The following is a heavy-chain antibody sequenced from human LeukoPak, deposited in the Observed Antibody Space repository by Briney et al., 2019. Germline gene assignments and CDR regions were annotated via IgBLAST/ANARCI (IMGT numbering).Heavy chain of an antibody. D-gene: IGHD3-10*01. Sequence: QPGGSLRLSCAASGFTVSTNYMSWIRQAPGKGLEWVANIKEDGSRKYHVDSVKDRFTTSRDNTKNSLYLQMDSLRVEDTAVYFCGVSEVTRATPQHWGQGTLVTVSS. CDR1: GFTVSTNY. CDR3: GVSEVTRATPQH. CDR2: IKEDGSRK. V-gene: IGHV3-7*02. J-gene: IGHJ1*01.